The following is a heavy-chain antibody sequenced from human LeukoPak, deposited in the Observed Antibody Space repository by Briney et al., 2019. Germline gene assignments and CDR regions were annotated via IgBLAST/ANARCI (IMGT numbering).Heavy chain of an antibody. CDR2: IYYSGST. J-gene: IGHJ4*02. CDR1: GGSISSSSYY. Sequence: PSETLSLTCTVSGGSISSSSYYWGWIRQPPGKGLEWIVSIYYSGSTYYNPSLKSRVTISVDTSKNQFSLKLSSVTAADTAVYYCARVPRDSSSWNDYWGQGTLVTVSS. CDR3: ARVPRDSSSWNDY. D-gene: IGHD6-13*01. V-gene: IGHV4-39*01.